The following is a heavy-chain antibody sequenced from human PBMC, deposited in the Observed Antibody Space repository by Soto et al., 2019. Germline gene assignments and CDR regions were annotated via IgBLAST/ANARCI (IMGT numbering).Heavy chain of an antibody. CDR1: GGSISSYY. J-gene: IGHJ4*02. CDR3: ARSDYGDYVGY. D-gene: IGHD4-17*01. V-gene: IGHV4-59*01. CDR2: IYYSGST. Sequence: SETLSLTCTVSGGSISSYYWSWIRQPPGKGLEWIGYIYYSGSTNYNPSLKSRVTISVDTSNNPFSLKVRSVTAADTAVYYCARSDYGDYVGYWGQGNPVTAS.